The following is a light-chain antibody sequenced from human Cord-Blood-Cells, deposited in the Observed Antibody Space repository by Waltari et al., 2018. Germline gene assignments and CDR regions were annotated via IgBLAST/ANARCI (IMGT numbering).Light chain of an antibody. CDR3: QKYNSALFT. Sequence: DIQMTQSPSYLPASVGDRVTITCRSSQGISNYLAWYQQKPGKVPKLLIYAASTLQSGVPSRFSGSGSGTDFTLTISSLQPEDVATYYCQKYNSALFTFGPGTKVDIK. CDR1: QGISNY. V-gene: IGKV1-27*01. CDR2: AAS. J-gene: IGKJ3*01.